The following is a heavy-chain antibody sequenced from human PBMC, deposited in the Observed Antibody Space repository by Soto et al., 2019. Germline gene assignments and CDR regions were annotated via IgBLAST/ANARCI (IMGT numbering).Heavy chain of an antibody. J-gene: IGHJ6*02. CDR3: ASLGYCSSTSCSYYYYGMDV. CDR1: GGTFSSYA. Sequence: GASVKVSCKASGGTFSSYAISWVRQAPGQGLEWMGGIIPIFGTANYAQKFQGRVTITADESTSTAYMELSSLRSEDTAVYYCASLGYCSSTSCSYYYYGMDVWGQGTTVTVSS. D-gene: IGHD2-2*01. V-gene: IGHV1-69*13. CDR2: IIPIFGTA.